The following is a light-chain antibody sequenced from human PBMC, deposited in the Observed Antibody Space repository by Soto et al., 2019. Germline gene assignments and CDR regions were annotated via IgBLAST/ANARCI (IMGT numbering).Light chain of an antibody. CDR2: DVS. J-gene: IGLJ1*01. Sequence: SALTQPASVSGSPGQSITISCTGTSSDVVGYNYVSWYQQHPGKAPKLMIYDVSNRPSGVSYRFSGSKSGNTASLTISGLQAEDEADYYCSSFRTSTPPNHVFGSGTKVTVL. CDR3: SSFRTSTPPNHV. V-gene: IGLV2-14*01. CDR1: SSDVVGYNY.